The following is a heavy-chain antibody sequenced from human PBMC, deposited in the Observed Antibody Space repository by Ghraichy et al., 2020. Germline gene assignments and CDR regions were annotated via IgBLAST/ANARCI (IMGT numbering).Heavy chain of an antibody. CDR1: GGSFSGYY. V-gene: IGHV4-34*01. CDR3: ARGGVGYCSSTGCYSVGGGVDV. J-gene: IGHJ6*04. Sequence: SETLSLTCAVYGGSFSGYYWSWIRQPPGKGLEWIGEINHSGSTNYNPSLKSRVTISVDTSKNQFSLRLSSVTAADTAVYYCARGGVGYCSSTGCYSVGGGVDVWGKGTTVTVSS. CDR2: INHSGST. D-gene: IGHD2-2*01.